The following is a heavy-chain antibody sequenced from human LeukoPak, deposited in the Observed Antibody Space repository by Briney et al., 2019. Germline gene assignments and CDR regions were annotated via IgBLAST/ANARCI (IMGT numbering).Heavy chain of an antibody. CDR2: IYPGDSDT. CDR1: GYSFSSYW. V-gene: IGHV5-51*01. D-gene: IGHD2-15*01. Sequence: GESLKISCQGSGYSFSSYWIGWVRQMPGKAPEWMGVIYPGDSDTRYRPPFQGQVTMSADKSTNTAYLQCRSLRASDSAMYYCARQGHIVGGGWFDPWGQGTLVTVSS. CDR3: ARQGHIVGGGWFDP. J-gene: IGHJ5*02.